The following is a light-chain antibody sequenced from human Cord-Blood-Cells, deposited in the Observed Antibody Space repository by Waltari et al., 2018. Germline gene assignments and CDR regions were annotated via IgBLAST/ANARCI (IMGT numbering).Light chain of an antibody. V-gene: IGKV1-5*01. CDR1: QSISSW. CDR3: QQYNSYPYT. CDR2: DAS. J-gene: IGKJ2*01. Sequence: IQMTQSPSTLSASVGASVTITCRASQSISSWLAWYQQKPGKAPKLLIYDASSLESGVPSRFSGSGSGTEFTLTISSLQPDDFATYYCQQYNSYPYTFGQGTKLEIK.